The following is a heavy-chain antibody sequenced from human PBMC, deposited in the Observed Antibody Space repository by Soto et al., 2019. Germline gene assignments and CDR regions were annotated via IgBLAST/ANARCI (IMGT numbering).Heavy chain of an antibody. CDR1: GGSFSGYY. V-gene: IGHV4-34*01. CDR2: INHSGST. CDR3: ASGVYGYDFWSGYPNGMDV. J-gene: IGHJ6*02. D-gene: IGHD3-3*01. Sequence: PSETLSLTCAVYGGSFSGYYWSWIRQPPGKGLEWIGEINHSGSTNYNPSLKSRVTISVDTSKNQFSLKLSSVTAADTAVYYCASGVYGYDFWSGYPNGMDVWGQGTTVTVSS.